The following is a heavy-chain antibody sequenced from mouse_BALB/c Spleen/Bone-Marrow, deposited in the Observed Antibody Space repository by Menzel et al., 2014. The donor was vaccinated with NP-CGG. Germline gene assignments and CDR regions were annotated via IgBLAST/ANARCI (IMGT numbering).Heavy chain of an antibody. J-gene: IGHJ3*01. D-gene: IGHD2-14*01. CDR1: GHTFTDYW. CDR3: ARSDYRFDPLPY. Sequence: QVHLQQPGAELVMPGASVKMSCKASGHTFTDYWMHWVKQRPGQGLEWIGAIDTSDSYTSYNQKFKGKATLTVDESSSTAYMQLSSLTSEDSAVCYCARSDYRFDPLPYWGQGTLVTVSA. CDR2: IDTSDSYT. V-gene: IGHV1-69*01.